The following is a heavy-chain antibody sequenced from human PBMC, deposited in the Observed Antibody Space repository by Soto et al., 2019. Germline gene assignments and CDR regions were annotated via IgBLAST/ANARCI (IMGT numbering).Heavy chain of an antibody. CDR1: GFTFTNYG. CDR3: ARDSIRVPADFDY. J-gene: IGHJ4*02. Sequence: VGSLRLSCAAAGFTFTNYGFRWVRQAPGKGLEWVAAIWSDGNNRYNGGAVEGRFTISKDNSKNMLYLQMNDLRVEDTALYYCARDSIRVPADFDYWGQGTLVTVSS. V-gene: IGHV3-33*01. CDR2: IWSDGNNR. D-gene: IGHD1-20*01.